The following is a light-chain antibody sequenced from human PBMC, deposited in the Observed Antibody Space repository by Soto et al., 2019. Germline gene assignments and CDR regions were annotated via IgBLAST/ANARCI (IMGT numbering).Light chain of an antibody. CDR2: AVF. Sequence: DIQMTQSQSSLSASVGDRITITCRASQSISTYLNWYQQKPGKAPKLLIHAVFSLQSGVPSRFSGSGSGTDFTLTISSLQPEDFATYYCQQSYNTPRTFGQGTKVDIK. J-gene: IGKJ1*01. CDR1: QSISTY. V-gene: IGKV1-39*01. CDR3: QQSYNTPRT.